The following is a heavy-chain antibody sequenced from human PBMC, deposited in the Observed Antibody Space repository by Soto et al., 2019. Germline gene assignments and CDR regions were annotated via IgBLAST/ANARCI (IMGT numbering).Heavy chain of an antibody. CDR3: AKDAPKPPHYYYGMDV. J-gene: IGHJ6*02. Sequence: QVQLVESGGGVVQPGRSLRLSCAASGFMFSIYGIHWVRQAPGKGLEWVAVISYDGSSKYYADSVKGRFTVSRDNSRDXAYLQMDSLRAEDTAVYFCAKDAPKPPHYYYGMDVWGQGTTVTISS. V-gene: IGHV3-30*18. CDR2: ISYDGSSK. CDR1: GFMFSIYG.